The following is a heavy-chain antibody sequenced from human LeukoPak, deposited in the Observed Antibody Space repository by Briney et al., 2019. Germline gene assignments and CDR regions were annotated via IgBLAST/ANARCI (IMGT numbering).Heavy chain of an antibody. Sequence: GGSLRLSCAASGFTFSSYAMHWVRQAPGKGLEWVSGTSDRGDYTYYADSVKGRFTISRDNSKNTLYLQMNSLRAEDTALYFCAKKAQYNGNYPLDYWGQGTLVTVSS. CDR2: TSDRGDYT. CDR1: GFTFSSYA. D-gene: IGHD1-26*01. J-gene: IGHJ4*02. CDR3: AKKAQYNGNYPLDY. V-gene: IGHV3-23*01.